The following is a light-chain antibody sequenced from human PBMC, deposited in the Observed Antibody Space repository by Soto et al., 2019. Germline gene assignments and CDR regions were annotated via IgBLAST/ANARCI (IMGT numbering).Light chain of an antibody. CDR1: QTISSW. V-gene: IGKV1-5*03. CDR2: KAS. CDR3: QHYNSYTEA. J-gene: IGKJ1*01. Sequence: DIQMTQSPSTLSGSVGERVTITCRASQTISSWLAWYQQKPGKAPKLLIYKASTLKSGVPSRFSGSGSGTEFTLTITSVQPEDFATYYCQHYNSYTEAFGQGTKVDIK.